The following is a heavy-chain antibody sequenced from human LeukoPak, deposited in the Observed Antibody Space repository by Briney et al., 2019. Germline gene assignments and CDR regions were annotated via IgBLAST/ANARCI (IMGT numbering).Heavy chain of an antibody. J-gene: IGHJ6*03. D-gene: IGHD2-15*01. V-gene: IGHV1-2*02. CDR3: ARDRCSGGSCYYYYYMDV. Sequence: GASVKVSCKASGYTFTSYYMHWVRQAPGQGLEWMGWINPNSGGTNYAQKFQGRVTMTRDTSISTAYMELSRLRSDDTAVYYCARDRCSGGSCYYYYYMDVWGKGTTVTVSS. CDR2: INPNSGGT. CDR1: GYTFTSYY.